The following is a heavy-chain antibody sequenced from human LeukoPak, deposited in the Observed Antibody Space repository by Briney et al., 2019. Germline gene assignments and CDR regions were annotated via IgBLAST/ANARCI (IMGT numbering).Heavy chain of an antibody. V-gene: IGHV1-8*01. Sequence: AASVKVPCKASGYTFTSYDINWVRQATGKGLEWMGWMNPNSGNTGYAQKFQGRVTMTRNTSISTAYMELSSLRSEDTAVYYCAQNTYYYGSGSKDNWFDPWGQGTLVTVSS. CDR2: MNPNSGNT. D-gene: IGHD3-10*01. CDR1: GYTFTSYD. CDR3: AQNTYYYGSGSKDNWFDP. J-gene: IGHJ5*02.